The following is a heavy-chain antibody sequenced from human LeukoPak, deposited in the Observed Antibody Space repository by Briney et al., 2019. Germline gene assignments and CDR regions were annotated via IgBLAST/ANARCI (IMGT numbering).Heavy chain of an antibody. V-gene: IGHV5-51*01. J-gene: IGHJ2*01. CDR3: AREGRGAAVGNYWFLDL. CDR1: GYMITSSW. CDR2: IYAGDSDT. D-gene: IGHD6-13*01. Sequence: GESLKISCKASGYMITSSWIAWVRQMPGKGLEWMGIIYAGDSDTRYSPSFEGQVTISVDKSISTVYLQSSNLKASDSGMYYCAREGRGAAVGNYWFLDLWGRGTLVTVSS.